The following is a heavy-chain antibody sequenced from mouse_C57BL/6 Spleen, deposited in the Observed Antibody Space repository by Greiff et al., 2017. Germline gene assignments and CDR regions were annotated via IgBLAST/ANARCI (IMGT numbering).Heavy chain of an antibody. V-gene: IGHV1-47*01. Sequence: QVQLKESGAELVKPGASVKMSCKASGYTFTTYPIEWMKQNHGKSLEWIGNFHPYNDDTKYNEKFKGKATLTVDKASSTAYLEISRLTSDDSAVYYCARGTTVVATGYWYFDVWGTGTTVTVSS. J-gene: IGHJ1*03. CDR3: ARGTTVVATGYWYFDV. CDR1: GYTFTTYP. D-gene: IGHD1-1*01. CDR2: FHPYNDDT.